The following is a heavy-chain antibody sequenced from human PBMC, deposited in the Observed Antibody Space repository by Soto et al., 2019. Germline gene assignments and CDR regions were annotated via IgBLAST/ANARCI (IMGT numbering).Heavy chain of an antibody. V-gene: IGHV1-24*01. CDR2: FDPEDGET. CDR1: GYSQSELS. CDR3: ATTPYSSGWYQNAFDI. J-gene: IGHJ3*02. Sequence: GASVKVACKVSGYSQSELSMQGVRQAPGKGLEWMGGFDPEDGETIYAQKFQGRVTMTEDTSTDTAYMELSSLRSEDTAVYYCATTPYSSGWYQNAFDIWGQGTMVTVSS. D-gene: IGHD6-19*01.